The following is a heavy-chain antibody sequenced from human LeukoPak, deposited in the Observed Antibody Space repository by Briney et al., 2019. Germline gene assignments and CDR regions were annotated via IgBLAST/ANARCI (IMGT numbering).Heavy chain of an antibody. J-gene: IGHJ3*02. CDR2: ISAYNGNT. V-gene: IGHV1-18*01. CDR3: ARGFYGDYGGAAFDI. D-gene: IGHD4-17*01. CDR1: GYTFTSYG. Sequence: ASVKVSCKASGYTFTSYGISWVRQAPGQGLEWMGWISAYNGNTNYAQKLQGRVTMTTDTSTSTAYVELRSLRSDDTAVYYCARGFYGDYGGAAFDIWGQGTMVTVSS.